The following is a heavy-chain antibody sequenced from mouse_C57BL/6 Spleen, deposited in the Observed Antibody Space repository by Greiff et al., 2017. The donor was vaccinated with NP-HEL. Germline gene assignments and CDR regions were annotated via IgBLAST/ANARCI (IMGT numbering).Heavy chain of an antibody. CDR2: INPNNGGT. CDR1: GYTFTDYY. CDR3: ARGGYGGAMDY. Sequence: EVQLQQSGPELVKPGASVKISCKASGYTFTDYYMNWVKQSHGKSLEWIGDINPNNGGTSYNQKFKGKATLTVDKSSSTAYMELRSLTSEDSAVYYCARGGYGGAMDYWGQGTSVTVSS. V-gene: IGHV1-26*01. D-gene: IGHD2-14*01. J-gene: IGHJ4*01.